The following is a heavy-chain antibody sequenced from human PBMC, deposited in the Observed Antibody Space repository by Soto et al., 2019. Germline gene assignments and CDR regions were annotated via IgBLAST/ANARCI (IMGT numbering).Heavy chain of an antibody. CDR3: ARGLTWLRQMGFDY. D-gene: IGHD5-12*01. J-gene: IGHJ4*02. CDR1: GYTFTSYD. CDR2: MNPNSGNT. V-gene: IGHV1-8*01. Sequence: QVQLVQSGAEVKKPGASVKVSCKASGYTFTSYDINWVRQATGQGLEWMGWMNPNSGNTGYAQKFQGRVTMTMNTSISTAYMELSSLRSEDTAVYYCARGLTWLRQMGFDYWGQGTLVTVSS.